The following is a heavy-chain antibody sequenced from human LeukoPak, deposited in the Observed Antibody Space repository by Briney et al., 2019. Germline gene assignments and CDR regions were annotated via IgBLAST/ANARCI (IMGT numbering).Heavy chain of an antibody. CDR3: ARSNYYGSGSTGSLDY. Sequence: SVKASCKASGGTFSSYAISWVRQAPGQGLEWMGRIIPILGIANYAQKFQGRVTITADKSTSTAYMELSSLRSEDTAVYYCARSNYYGSGSTGSLDYWGQGTLVTVSS. V-gene: IGHV1-69*04. CDR1: GGTFSSYA. CDR2: IIPILGIA. D-gene: IGHD3-10*01. J-gene: IGHJ4*02.